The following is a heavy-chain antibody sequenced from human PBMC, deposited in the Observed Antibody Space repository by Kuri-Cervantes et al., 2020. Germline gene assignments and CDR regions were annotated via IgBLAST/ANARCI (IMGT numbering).Heavy chain of an antibody. J-gene: IGHJ6*02. V-gene: IGHV3-30*03. CDR2: ISYDGSNK. Sequence: GGSLRLSCAASGFTFSSYGMPWVRQAPGKGLEWVAVISYDGSNKYYADSVKGRFTISRDNSKNTLYLQMNSLRAEDTAVYYCARDVKDSSSWYGYYYYGMDVWGQGTTVTVSS. CDR1: GFTFSSYG. CDR3: ARDVKDSSSWYGYYYYGMDV. D-gene: IGHD6-13*01.